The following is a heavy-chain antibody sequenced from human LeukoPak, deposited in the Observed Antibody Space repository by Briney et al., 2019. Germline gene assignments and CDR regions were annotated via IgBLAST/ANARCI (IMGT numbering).Heavy chain of an antibody. Sequence: GGSLRLFCAASGFTFSTYCMRWVRQAPGQGLEWVADMFFDGSDENYAASVKGRFTISRDNFKNTLYLQMNSLRAEDTAVYYCAREHSEFSLYCMDVWGKGTTVTVSA. CDR3: AREHSEFSLYCMDV. CDR2: MFFDGSDE. CDR1: GFTFSTYC. V-gene: IGHV3-33*01. J-gene: IGHJ6*04. D-gene: IGHD2-15*01.